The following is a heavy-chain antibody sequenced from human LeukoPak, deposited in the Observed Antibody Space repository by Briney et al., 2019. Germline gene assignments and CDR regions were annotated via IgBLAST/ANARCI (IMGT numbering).Heavy chain of an antibody. CDR3: TRDHITSWQIDF. D-gene: IGHD2-2*01. V-gene: IGHV3-21*04. CDR1: GFTFSSYS. CDR2: ISSSSSYI. J-gene: IGHJ4*02. Sequence: GGSLRLSCAASGFTFSSYSMNWVRQAPGKGLEWVSSISSSSSYIYYADSVKGRFTISRDNSKNTVSLQMNSLRVEVTAVYYCTRDHITSWQIDFWGQGTMVTVSS.